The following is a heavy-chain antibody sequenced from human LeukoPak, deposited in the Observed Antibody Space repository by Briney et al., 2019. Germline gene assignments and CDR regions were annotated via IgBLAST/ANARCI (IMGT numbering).Heavy chain of an antibody. V-gene: IGHV4-39*01. Sequence: SETLSLTXTVSGGSISSGNYFWGWIRQPPGTGLEWIGNIYYSGNIHYNPSLKSRVTISVDTSKNQFSLNLSSVTAADTAVYYCARSYYDSSGPPGYWGQGTLVTVSS. CDR3: ARSYYDSSGPPGY. CDR1: GGSISSGNYF. CDR2: IYYSGNI. D-gene: IGHD3-22*01. J-gene: IGHJ4*02.